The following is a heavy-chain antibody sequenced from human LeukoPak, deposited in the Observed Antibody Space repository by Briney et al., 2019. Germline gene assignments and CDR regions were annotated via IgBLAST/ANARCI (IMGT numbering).Heavy chain of an antibody. J-gene: IGHJ4*02. CDR3: AITGESSNWFLYFDY. Sequence: SGGSLRLSCAASGFTFSSYGMHWVRQAPGKGLEWVAFIRYDGSNKYYADSVKGRFTISRDNSKNILYVQMNSLRAEDTAVYYCAITGESSNWFLYFDYWGQGTLVTVSS. CDR2: IRYDGSNK. D-gene: IGHD6-13*01. CDR1: GFTFSSYG. V-gene: IGHV3-30*02.